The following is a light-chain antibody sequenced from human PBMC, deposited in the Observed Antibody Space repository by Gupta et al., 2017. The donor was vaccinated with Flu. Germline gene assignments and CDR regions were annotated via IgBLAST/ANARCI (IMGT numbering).Light chain of an antibody. CDR2: WAS. CDR3: QQCYTTPLT. CDR1: QSLLYSSNNKNY. Sequence: DIVMTQSPDSVAVSLGERATVHGKSSQSLLYSSNNKNYLAWYQQKPGQPPRLLIYWASTRESGVPDRFSGSGSATDFNLTISSLQAEDAAIYYCQQCYTTPLTFGGGTKVEVK. V-gene: IGKV4-1*01. J-gene: IGKJ4*01.